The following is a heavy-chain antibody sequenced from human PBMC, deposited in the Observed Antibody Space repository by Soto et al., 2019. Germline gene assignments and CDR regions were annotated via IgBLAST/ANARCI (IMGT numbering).Heavy chain of an antibody. D-gene: IGHD3-3*01. CDR1: GFTFSSYA. Sequence: EVQLLESGGGLVQPGGSLRLSCAASGFTFSSYAMSWVRQAPGKGREWVSAISGSGGSTYYADSVKGRFTISRDNSKNTLYLQMNSLRAEDTAVYYCAKDPITIFGVGKEGMDVWGQGTTVTVSS. J-gene: IGHJ6*02. V-gene: IGHV3-23*01. CDR3: AKDPITIFGVGKEGMDV. CDR2: ISGSGGST.